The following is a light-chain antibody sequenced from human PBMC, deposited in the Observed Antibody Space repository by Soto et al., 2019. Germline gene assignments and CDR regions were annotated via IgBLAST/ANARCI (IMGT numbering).Light chain of an antibody. J-gene: IGKJ2*01. CDR3: QQSYSTPT. CDR1: QSVSIY. CDR2: ASS. Sequence: DIQMTQSPSSLSASVGDRVTITCRTSQSVSIYVNWYQQKPGKAPILIIYASSSLQSGVPSRFSGSGSGTDFTLTISSLEPEDFATYYCQQSYSTPTFGQGTKVEIK. V-gene: IGKV1-39*01.